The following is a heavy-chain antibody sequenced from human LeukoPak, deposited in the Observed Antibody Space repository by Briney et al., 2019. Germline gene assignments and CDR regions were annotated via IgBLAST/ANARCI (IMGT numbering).Heavy chain of an antibody. D-gene: IGHD1-7*01. CDR3: AKDREGTIADYFDY. Sequence: GGSLRLSCAASGFTFSSYAMSWVRQAPGKGLEWVSSISGSGESTYYADSVKGRFTISRDNSKNTLYLQMNSLRGEDTAVYYCAKDREGTIADYFDYWGQGTLVTVSS. CDR1: GFTFSSYA. CDR2: ISGSGEST. V-gene: IGHV3-23*01. J-gene: IGHJ4*02.